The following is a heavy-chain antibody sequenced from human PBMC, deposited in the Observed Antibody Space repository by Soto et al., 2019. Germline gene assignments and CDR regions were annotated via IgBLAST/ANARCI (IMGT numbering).Heavy chain of an antibody. J-gene: IGHJ3*02. D-gene: IGHD3-10*01. Sequence: ASVKVSCKASGYTFTSYGISWVRQAPGQGLEWMGWISAYNGNTNYAQKLPGRVTMTTDTSTSTAYMELRSLRSDDTAVYYCAREGRITMVRGVNDALAIRAQGSIVTGSS. CDR3: AREGRITMVRGVNDALAI. CDR2: ISAYNGNT. CDR1: GYTFTSYG. V-gene: IGHV1-18*01.